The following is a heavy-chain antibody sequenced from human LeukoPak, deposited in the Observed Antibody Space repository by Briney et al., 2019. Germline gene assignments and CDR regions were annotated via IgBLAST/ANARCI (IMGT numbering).Heavy chain of an antibody. CDR2: IYPGDFDT. V-gene: IGHV5-51*01. CDR3: VRSISIDMAVDY. D-gene: IGHD5-24*01. J-gene: IGHJ4*02. Sequence: GESLQISCQASGYKFTSNWIGWVRQMPEKGLEWMGIIYPGDFDTRYSPSFEGQVTISADKSISTAYLQWSSLEASDTAMYYCVRSISIDMAVDYWGQGTLVTVSS. CDR1: GYKFTSNW.